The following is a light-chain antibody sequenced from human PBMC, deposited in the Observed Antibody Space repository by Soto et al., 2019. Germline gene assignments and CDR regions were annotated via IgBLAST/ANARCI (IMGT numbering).Light chain of an antibody. CDR3: SSFTSSTSYV. V-gene: IGLV2-14*03. CDR2: DVN. CDR1: SSYVGSYNS. Sequence: QSVLTQPASVSGSPGQSIAISCTGTSSYVGSYNSVSWYQQYPGKAPKLMIHDVNNLPSGISDSFSGSKSGNTASLTISGLQAEDEADYYCSSFTSSTSYVFGTGTKVTVL. J-gene: IGLJ1*01.